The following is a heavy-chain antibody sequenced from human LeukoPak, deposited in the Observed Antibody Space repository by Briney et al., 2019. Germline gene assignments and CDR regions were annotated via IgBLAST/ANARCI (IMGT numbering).Heavy chain of an antibody. CDR1: GGTFSSCSIY. D-gene: IGHD2-15*01. CDR2: IYYSGST. Sequence: PSETLTLSCTVSGGTFSSCSIYWGWIRPRPGQGLEGVGSIYYSGSTYSNPSLNSRAITSVDTSQNQFNLKLSSETAADTAVYYCARGNVVVVVAAAASLNWFGRWGQGTLVTVSS. V-gene: IGHV4-39*01. CDR3: ARGNVVVVVAAAASLNWFGR. J-gene: IGHJ5*02.